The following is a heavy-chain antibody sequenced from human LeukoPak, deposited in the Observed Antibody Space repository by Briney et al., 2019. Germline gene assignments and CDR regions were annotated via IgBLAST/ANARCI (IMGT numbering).Heavy chain of an antibody. CDR3: ARETAWPENTPMILFSYFDY. D-gene: IGHD3/OR15-3a*01. CDR1: GGSISSYY. Sequence: PSETLSLTCTVSGGSISSYYWSWIRHTAGQGLEWIGRVSTSGNTFYNPSLESRVTMSADTSGIHFSLNLTSVTAADTAVYYCARETAWPENTPMILFSYFDYWGRGILVTVSS. V-gene: IGHV4-4*07. J-gene: IGHJ4*02. CDR2: VSTSGNT.